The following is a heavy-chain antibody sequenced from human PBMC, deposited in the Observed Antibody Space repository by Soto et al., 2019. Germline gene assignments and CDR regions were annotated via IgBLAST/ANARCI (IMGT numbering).Heavy chain of an antibody. Sequence: GASVKVSCKASGYTFTSYDINWVRQATGQGLEWMGWMNPNSGNTGYAQKFQGRVTMTRNTSISTAYMELSSPRSEDTAVYYCARGVSIAAASDYWGQGTLVTVSS. V-gene: IGHV1-8*01. J-gene: IGHJ4*02. CDR3: ARGVSIAAASDY. CDR2: MNPNSGNT. CDR1: GYTFTSYD. D-gene: IGHD6-13*01.